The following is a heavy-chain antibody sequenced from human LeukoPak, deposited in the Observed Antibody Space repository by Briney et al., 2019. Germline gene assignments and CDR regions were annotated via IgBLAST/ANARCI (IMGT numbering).Heavy chain of an antibody. J-gene: IGHJ6*02. V-gene: IGHV3-43*02. Sequence: GGALRLSCAASGFTIGPYAMYWVRQGPGRGREWVSVIKADGSATFYADSVRGRFTTSRDNSKNSLYLQMNSLTREDTALYYCATWAFYHNLDVWGQGTTVIVSS. D-gene: IGHD2/OR15-2a*01. CDR2: IKADGSAT. CDR3: ATWAFYHNLDV. CDR1: GFTIGPYA.